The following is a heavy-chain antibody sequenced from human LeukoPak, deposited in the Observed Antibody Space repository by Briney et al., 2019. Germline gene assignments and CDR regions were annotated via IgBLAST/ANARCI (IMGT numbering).Heavy chain of an antibody. CDR1: GGSFGGYY. Sequence: SETLSLACAVYGGSFGGYYWSCIRQPPGKGLEWIGEINHSGSTTYSPSLKSRVTISVDTSKNQFSLKLRSMTAADTAVYYCARGHVGSYVYYYYGMDVWGQGTPVTVSS. CDR3: ARGHVGSYVYYYYGMDV. D-gene: IGHD5-18*01. J-gene: IGHJ6*02. V-gene: IGHV4-34*01. CDR2: INHSGST.